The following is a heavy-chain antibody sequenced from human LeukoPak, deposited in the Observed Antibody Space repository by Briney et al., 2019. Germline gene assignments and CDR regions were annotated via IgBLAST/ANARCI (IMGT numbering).Heavy chain of an antibody. V-gene: IGHV3-30*18. CDR1: GFTFSSYG. Sequence: GGSLRLSCAASGFTFSSYGMHWVRQAPGKGLEWVAVISYDGSNKYYADSVKGRFTISRDNSKNTLYLQMNSLRAEDTAVYYCAKLAAMVTYWGQRTLVTVSS. CDR3: AKLAAMVTY. J-gene: IGHJ4*02. D-gene: IGHD5-18*01. CDR2: ISYDGSNK.